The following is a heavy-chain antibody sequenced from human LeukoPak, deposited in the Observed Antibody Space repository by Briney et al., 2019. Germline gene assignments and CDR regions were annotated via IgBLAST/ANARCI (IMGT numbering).Heavy chain of an antibody. J-gene: IGHJ4*02. CDR2: IIPILGVA. CDR3: ARDGEEYYYDSSGLYYFDS. V-gene: IGHV1-69*04. Sequence: SVKVSCKASGDTSNTYSISWVRQAPGQRLEWMGRIIPILGVANDAQKFQGRVSITADLSTSTVYMELSSLTSEDTAVYYCARDGEEYYYDSSGLYYFDSWGQGTLVTVSS. D-gene: IGHD3-22*01. CDR1: GDTSNTYS.